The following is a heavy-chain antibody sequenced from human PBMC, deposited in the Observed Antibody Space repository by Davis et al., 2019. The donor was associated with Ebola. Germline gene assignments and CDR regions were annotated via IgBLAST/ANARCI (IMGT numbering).Heavy chain of an antibody. Sequence: PGGSLRLSCAASGITFRSHVMSWVRQAPGKGLEWVSPITGGGIAYYTESVEGRFTISRDNSKNTLYLQMDSLRADDTAVYFCAKRPSSSWYDYFDYWGQGTQVTVSS. J-gene: IGHJ4*02. D-gene: IGHD6-13*01. V-gene: IGHV3-23*01. CDR3: AKRPSSSWYDYFDY. CDR2: ITGGGIA. CDR1: GITFRSHV.